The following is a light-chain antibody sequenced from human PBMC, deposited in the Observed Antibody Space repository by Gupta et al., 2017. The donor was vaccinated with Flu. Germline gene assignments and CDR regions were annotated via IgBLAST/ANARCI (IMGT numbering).Light chain of an antibody. V-gene: IGLV2-14*01. CDR2: EVS. CDR1: NSDVGGYNY. J-gene: IGLJ1*01. Sequence: QSALTQPASVSGSPGQSITISCTGTNSDVGGYNYVSWYQHHPGKAPKLMIYEVSNRPSGVSNRFSGSKSGNTASLTISGLQAEDEADYYCSSYTSGSFYVIGTGTKVTVL. CDR3: SSYTSGSFYV.